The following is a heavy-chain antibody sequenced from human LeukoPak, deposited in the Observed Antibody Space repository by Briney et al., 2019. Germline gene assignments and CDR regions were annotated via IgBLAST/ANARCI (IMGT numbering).Heavy chain of an antibody. CDR3: ARHACYGAKDFDY. CDR1: GDSISSSSYY. J-gene: IGHJ4*02. V-gene: IGHV4-39*01. D-gene: IGHD4-23*01. CDR2: IYNSGST. Sequence: SETLSLTCIVSGDSISSSSYYWGWIRQPPGTGLEWIGSIYNSGSTHYNPSLKSRVTISVDTSKNQFSLKLSSVTAADTAVYYCARHACYGAKDFDYWGQGTLVTVSS.